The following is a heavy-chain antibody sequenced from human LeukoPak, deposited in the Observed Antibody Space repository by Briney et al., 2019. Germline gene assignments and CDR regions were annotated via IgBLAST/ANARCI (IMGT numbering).Heavy chain of an antibody. Sequence: GGSLRLSCAASGFSFSSYTMNWVRQAPGKGLEWVSSISSSSTYIYYADAVKGRFTISRDNAKNSLYLQMNSLRAADTAVYYCSSSYVADYWGQGNLVTVSS. CDR3: SSSYVADY. CDR2: ISSSSTYI. J-gene: IGHJ4*02. V-gene: IGHV3-21*01. CDR1: GFSFSSYT. D-gene: IGHD3-22*01.